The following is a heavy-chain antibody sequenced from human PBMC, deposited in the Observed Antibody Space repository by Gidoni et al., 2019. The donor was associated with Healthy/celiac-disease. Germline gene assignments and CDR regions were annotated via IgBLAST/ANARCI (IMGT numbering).Heavy chain of an antibody. J-gene: IGHJ4*02. CDR2: ISWNSGSI. D-gene: IGHD3-10*01. CDR1: GFTFDDYA. V-gene: IGHV3-9*01. CDR3: AKAVYGSGSYFPYYFDY. Sequence: EVQLVESGGGLVQPGRSLRLSCAASGFTFDDYAMHWVRQAPGKGLEWVSGISWNSGSIGYADSVKGRFTISRDNAKNSLYLQMNSLRAEDTALYYCAKAVYGSGSYFPYYFDYWGQGTLVTVSS.